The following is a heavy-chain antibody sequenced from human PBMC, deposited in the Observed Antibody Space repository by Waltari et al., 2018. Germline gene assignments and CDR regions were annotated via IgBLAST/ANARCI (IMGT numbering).Heavy chain of an antibody. CDR1: GLTFSIYR. CDR3: ARGFDY. Sequence: EVQLVESGGGLVQPGGSLRLSCAASGLTFSIYRMSWVRQAPGKGLEWVANIKQDGSEKYYVDSVKGRFTISRDNAKNSLYLQMNSLRAEDTAVYYCARGFDYWGQGTLVTVSS. CDR2: IKQDGSEK. J-gene: IGHJ4*02. V-gene: IGHV3-7*01.